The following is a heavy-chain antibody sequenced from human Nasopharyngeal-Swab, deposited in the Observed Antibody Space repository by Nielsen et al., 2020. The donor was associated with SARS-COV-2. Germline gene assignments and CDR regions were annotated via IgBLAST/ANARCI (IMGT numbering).Heavy chain of an antibody. CDR3: ARDGLDYDFWSAYFMDV. V-gene: IGHV3-11*04. J-gene: IGHJ6*02. CDR2: IGNRGSPI. D-gene: IGHD3-3*01. Sequence: GGSLRLSCAASGFTFNDHYMTWIRQAPGKGLEWVSYIGNRGSPINYADSVKGRFTISRDSAKNSLYLQMNSLRAEDTAVYYCARDGLDYDFWSAYFMDVWGQGTTVTVSS. CDR1: GFTFNDHY.